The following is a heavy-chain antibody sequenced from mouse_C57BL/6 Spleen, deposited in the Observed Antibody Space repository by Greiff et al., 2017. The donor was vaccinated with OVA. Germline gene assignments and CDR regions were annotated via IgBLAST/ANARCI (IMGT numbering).Heavy chain of an antibody. CDR1: GFSLTSYG. V-gene: IGHV2-2*01. CDR3: ARNVVTSPLDY. D-gene: IGHD2-2*01. J-gene: IGHJ2*01. Sequence: VQLQESGPGLVQPSQSLSITCTVSGFSLTSYGVHWVRQSPGKGLEWLGVIWSGGSTDYNAAFISRLSISKDNSKSQVFFKMNSLQADDTAIYYCARNVVTSPLDYWGQGTTLTVSS. CDR2: IWSGGST.